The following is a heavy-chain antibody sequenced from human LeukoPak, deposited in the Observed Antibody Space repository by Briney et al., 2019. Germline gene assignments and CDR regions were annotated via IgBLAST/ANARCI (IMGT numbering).Heavy chain of an antibody. CDR2: INHSGST. CDR3: ARVPRGYSYSHWFDP. Sequence: SSETLSLTCAVYGGSFSGYYWSWIRQPPGKGLEWIGEINHSGSTNYSPSLKSRVTISVDTSKNQFSLKLSSVTAADTAVYYCARVPRGYSYSHWFDPWGQGTLVTVSS. J-gene: IGHJ5*02. V-gene: IGHV4-34*01. CDR1: GGSFSGYY. D-gene: IGHD5-18*01.